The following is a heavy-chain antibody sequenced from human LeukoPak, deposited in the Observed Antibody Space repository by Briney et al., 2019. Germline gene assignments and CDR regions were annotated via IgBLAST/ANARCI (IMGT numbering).Heavy chain of an antibody. J-gene: IGHJ4*02. CDR3: ARVPHHDFWSGYYFDY. Sequence: PGGSLRLSCAASGFTFSDYYMSWIRQAPGKGLEWISYISNIDNTIYYADSVKGRFTISRDNAKNSLYLQMNSLRAEDTAVYYCARVPHHDFWSGYYFDYWGQGTLVTVSS. V-gene: IGHV3-11*04. CDR1: GFTFSDYY. CDR2: ISNIDNTI. D-gene: IGHD3-3*01.